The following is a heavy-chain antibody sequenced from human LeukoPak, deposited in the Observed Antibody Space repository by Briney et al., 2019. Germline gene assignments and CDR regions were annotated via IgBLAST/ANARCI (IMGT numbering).Heavy chain of an antibody. Sequence: SVKVSCKASGGTFSSYAISWVRQAPGQGLEWMGGIIPIFGTANYAQEFQGRVTITADESTSTAYMELSSLRSEDTAVYYCARVNYYDSSGYSPDFDYWGQGTLVTVSS. D-gene: IGHD3-22*01. CDR2: IIPIFGTA. CDR1: GGTFSSYA. J-gene: IGHJ4*02. V-gene: IGHV1-69*01. CDR3: ARVNYYDSSGYSPDFDY.